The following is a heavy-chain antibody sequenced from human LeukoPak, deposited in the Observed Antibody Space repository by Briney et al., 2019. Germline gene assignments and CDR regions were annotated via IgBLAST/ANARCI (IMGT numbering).Heavy chain of an antibody. CDR2: INPSGGST. D-gene: IGHD3-3*01. J-gene: IGHJ5*02. V-gene: IGHV1-46*01. Sequence: ASVKVSCKASGYTFTGYYMHWVRQAPGQGLEWMGIINPSGGSTSYAQKFQGRVTMTRDTSTSTVYMELSSLRSEDTAVYYCARGVRTFTIFGVAPGWFDPWGQGTLVTVSS. CDR1: GYTFTGYY. CDR3: ARGVRTFTIFGVAPGWFDP.